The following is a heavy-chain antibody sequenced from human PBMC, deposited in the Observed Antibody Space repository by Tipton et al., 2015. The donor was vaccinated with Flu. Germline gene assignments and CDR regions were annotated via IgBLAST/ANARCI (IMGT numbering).Heavy chain of an antibody. Sequence: SLRLSCAASGFTFSIYAMSWVRQAPGKRLEWISAISGGAGGTYYADSVKGRFSISRDNSKNMLYLRMDSLSAEDTAIYYCAKVIPELVAGLDYWGQGTLVTVPS. D-gene: IGHD6-19*01. CDR2: ISGGAGGT. J-gene: IGHJ4*02. CDR1: GFTFSIYA. CDR3: AKVIPELVAGLDY. V-gene: IGHV3-23*01.